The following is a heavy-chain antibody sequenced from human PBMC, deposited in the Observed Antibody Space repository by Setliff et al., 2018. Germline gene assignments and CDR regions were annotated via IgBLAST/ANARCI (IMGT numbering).Heavy chain of an antibody. CDR2: MNPNSGNT. J-gene: IGHJ4*02. CDR3: ARGLIVLPGPSGDMGYFDY. V-gene: IGHV1-8*02. D-gene: IGHD2-8*01. Sequence: ASVKVSCKASGYTFTSYDINWVRQATGQGLEWMGWMNPNSGNTGYAQKFQGRVTMTRNTSISTVYLELSSLRSEDTAVYYCARGLIVLPGPSGDMGYFDYWGQGTLVTVSS. CDR1: GYTFTSYD.